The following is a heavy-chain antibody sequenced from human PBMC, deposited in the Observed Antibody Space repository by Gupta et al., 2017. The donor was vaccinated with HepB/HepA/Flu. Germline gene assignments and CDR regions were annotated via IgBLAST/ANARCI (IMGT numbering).Heavy chain of an antibody. D-gene: IGHD3-3*01. CDR1: GFTFSSYA. CDR3: ANRPSGVGW. J-gene: IGHJ4*01. CDR2: IRGGGTST. V-gene: IGHV3-23*01. Sequence: EMQLLESGGDLVQPGGSLRLSFAASGFTFSSYAMTWVRQAPGKGLEWLSSIRGGGTSTRDAASVKGRLTIPRENSKNTLFLKRDRLGLEDTAVDDCANRPSGVGWGGQGNLVTV.